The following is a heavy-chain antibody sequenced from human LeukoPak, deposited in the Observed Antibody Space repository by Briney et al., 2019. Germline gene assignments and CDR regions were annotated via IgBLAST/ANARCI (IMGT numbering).Heavy chain of an antibody. Sequence: PGRSLRLSCAASGFTFSSYGMHWVRQAPGKGLEWVAVIWYDGSNKYYADSVKGRFTISRDNSKNTLYLRMNSLRAEDTAVYYCARDLHSSGWYYYYYGMDVWGQGTTVTVSS. J-gene: IGHJ6*02. D-gene: IGHD6-19*01. V-gene: IGHV3-33*08. CDR3: ARDLHSSGWYYYYYGMDV. CDR2: IWYDGSNK. CDR1: GFTFSSYG.